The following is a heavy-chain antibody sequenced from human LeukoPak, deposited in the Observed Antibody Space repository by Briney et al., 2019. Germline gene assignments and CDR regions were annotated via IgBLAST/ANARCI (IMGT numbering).Heavy chain of an antibody. V-gene: IGHV3-53*01. CDR1: GFTVITND. CDR3: ARGVEPLAANTLAY. D-gene: IGHD1-14*01. CDR2: LYSDGNT. J-gene: IGHJ4*02. Sequence: GGSLRLSCAASGFTVITNDMTWVRQAPGKRLEWVSVLYSDGNTKYADSVQGRFTISRDNSNNTLYLEMNSLSPDDTAVYYCARGVEPLAANTLAYWGQGTLVTVSS.